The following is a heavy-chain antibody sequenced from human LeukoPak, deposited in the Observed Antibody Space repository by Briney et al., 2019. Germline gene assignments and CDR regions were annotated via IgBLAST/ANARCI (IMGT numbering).Heavy chain of an antibody. V-gene: IGHV1-2*02. Sequence: ASVKVSCKASGYTFTGYYIHWVRQAPGQGLEWMGWINPNTGSTNYAQKFQGRVTMTRDTSITTAYMELSSLMSDDTAEYYCARDSCSLSSCPFFGYWGQGILVTVSS. D-gene: IGHD2-2*01. CDR1: GYTFTGYY. CDR2: INPNTGST. CDR3: ARDSCSLSSCPFFGY. J-gene: IGHJ4*02.